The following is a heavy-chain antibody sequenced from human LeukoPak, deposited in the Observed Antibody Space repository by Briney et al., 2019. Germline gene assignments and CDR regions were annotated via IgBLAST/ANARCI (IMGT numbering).Heavy chain of an antibody. V-gene: IGHV4-59*01. J-gene: IGHJ6*02. D-gene: IGHD4-23*01. Sequence: SETLSLTCTVSGGSISNYYWSWIRQPPGKGLEWIGYIHYSGSTNYNPSLKSRVTISVGTSKNQLSLKLTSMTAADTAVYYCARELGATVVNYGMDVWGQGTTVTVSS. CDR3: ARELGATVVNYGMDV. CDR1: GGSISNYY. CDR2: IHYSGST.